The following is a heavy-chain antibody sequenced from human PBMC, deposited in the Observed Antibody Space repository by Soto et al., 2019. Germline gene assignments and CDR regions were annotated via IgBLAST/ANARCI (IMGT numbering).Heavy chain of an antibody. Sequence: PSETLSLTCTVSGGSISSYYWSWIRQPPGKGLEWIGYIYYSGSTNYNPSLRSRVTISVDTSKNQFSLKLSSVTAADTAVYYCARVDVVPLNYYYYGMDVWGQGTTVTVSS. V-gene: IGHV4-59*01. CDR1: GGSISSYY. D-gene: IGHD2-15*01. CDR2: IYYSGST. CDR3: ARVDVVPLNYYYYGMDV. J-gene: IGHJ6*02.